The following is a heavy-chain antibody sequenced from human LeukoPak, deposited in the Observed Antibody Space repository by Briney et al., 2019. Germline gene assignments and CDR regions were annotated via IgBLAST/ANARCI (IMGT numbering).Heavy chain of an antibody. CDR3: ARAVYDYVWGSYRYYYFDD. D-gene: IGHD3-16*02. V-gene: IGHV1-69*01. Sequence: SVKVSCKASGGTFSSYAISWVRQAPGQGLEWMGGIIPIFGTANYAQKFQGRVTITGDESTSTAYMELSSLRSEDTAVYYCARAVYDYVWGSYRYYYFDDWGQGTLVTVSS. CDR2: IIPIFGTA. J-gene: IGHJ4*02. CDR1: GGTFSSYA.